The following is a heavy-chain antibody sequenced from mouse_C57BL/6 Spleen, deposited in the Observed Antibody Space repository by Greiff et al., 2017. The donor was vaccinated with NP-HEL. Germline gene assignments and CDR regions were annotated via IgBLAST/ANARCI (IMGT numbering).Heavy chain of an antibody. Sequence: EVKLQESGPGLVKPSQSLSLTCSVTGYSITSGYYWNWIRQFPGNKLEWMGYISYDGSNNYNPSLKNRISITRDTSKNQFFLKLNSVTTEDTATYYCARKSGSRYWYFDVWGTGTTVTVSS. CDR1: GYSITSGYY. V-gene: IGHV3-6*01. CDR2: ISYDGSN. J-gene: IGHJ1*03. D-gene: IGHD1-1*01. CDR3: ARKSGSRYWYFDV.